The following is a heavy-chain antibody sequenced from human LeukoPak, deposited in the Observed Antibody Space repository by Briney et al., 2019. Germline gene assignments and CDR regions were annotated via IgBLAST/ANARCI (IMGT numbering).Heavy chain of an antibody. CDR2: ISGSGGST. CDR1: GFTFSSYA. J-gene: IGHJ4*02. V-gene: IGHV3-23*01. Sequence: HPGGSLRLSCAAYGFTFSSYAMSWVRQAPGKGLEWVSAISGSGGSTYYADSVKGRFTISRDNSKNTLYLQMNSLRAEDTAVYYCAKDRRVYNWNPTFNFDYWGQGTLVTVSS. CDR3: AKDRRVYNWNPTFNFDY. D-gene: IGHD1-20*01.